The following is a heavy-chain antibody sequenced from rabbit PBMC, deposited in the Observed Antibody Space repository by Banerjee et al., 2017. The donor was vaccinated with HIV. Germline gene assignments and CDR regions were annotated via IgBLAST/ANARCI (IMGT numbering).Heavy chain of an antibody. CDR3: ARGTYTSSGGYYFDQ. Sequence: QEQLVESGGGLVQPGRSLTLSCKASGFSFSHKYVVCWVRQAPGKGLEWIACINAGSSGSTWYASWVNGRFTISRSTSLNTVDLKMTSLTVADTATYFCARGTYTSSGGYYFDQWGPGTLVTVS. V-gene: IGHV1S43*01. J-gene: IGHJ2*01. CDR2: INAGSSGST. CDR1: GFSFSHKYV. D-gene: IGHD1-1*01.